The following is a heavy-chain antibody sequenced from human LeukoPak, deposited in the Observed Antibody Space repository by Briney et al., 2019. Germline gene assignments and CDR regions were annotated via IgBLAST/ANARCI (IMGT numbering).Heavy chain of an antibody. CDR1: GFTFSSYA. CDR2: ISGSGGST. CDR3: AKGSPGYCSSTSCYGFDY. D-gene: IGHD2-2*01. Sequence: GGSLRLSCAASGFTFSSYAMSWVRQAPGKGLEWVSAISGSGGSTYYADSVKGRFTISRDNSKNTLYLQMNSLRAEDTAVYYCAKGSPGYCSSTSCYGFDYWGQGTLVTVSS. J-gene: IGHJ4*02. V-gene: IGHV3-23*01.